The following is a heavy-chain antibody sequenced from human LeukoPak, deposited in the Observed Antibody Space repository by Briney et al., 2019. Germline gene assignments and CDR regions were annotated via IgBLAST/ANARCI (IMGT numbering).Heavy chain of an antibody. CDR2: INPNSGGT. J-gene: IGHJ4*02. CDR1: GYTFTGYY. D-gene: IGHD6-19*01. CDR3: ALGGYSSGWQIDY. Sequence: ASVKVSCKASGYTFTGYYMHWVRQAPGQGLQWMGWINPNSGGTNYAQKFQGRVTMTRDTSISTAYMELSRLRSDDTAVYYCALGGYSSGWQIDYWGQGTLVTVSS. V-gene: IGHV1-2*02.